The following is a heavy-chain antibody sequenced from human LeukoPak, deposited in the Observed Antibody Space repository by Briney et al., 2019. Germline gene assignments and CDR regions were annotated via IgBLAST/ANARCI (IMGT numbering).Heavy chain of an antibody. CDR1: GYTFTGYY. V-gene: IGHV1-2*02. CDR3: ARRVRGVIGFDP. Sequence: ASVTVSCKASGYTFTGYYMHWVRQAPGQGLEWMGWINPNSGGTNYAQKFQGRVTMTRDTSISTAYMELSRLRSDDTAVYYCARRVRGVIGFDPWGQGTLVTVSS. CDR2: INPNSGGT. J-gene: IGHJ5*02. D-gene: IGHD3-10*01.